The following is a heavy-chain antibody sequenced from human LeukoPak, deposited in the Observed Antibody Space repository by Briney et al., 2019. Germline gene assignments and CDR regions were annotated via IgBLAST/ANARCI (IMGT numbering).Heavy chain of an antibody. CDR2: INHSGST. V-gene: IGHV4-34*01. D-gene: IGHD6-19*01. Sequence: PSETLSLTCAVYGGSFSGYYWTWIRQPPGRGLEWIGEINHSGSTNYNPSLKSRVTISVDTPENQLSLTIRSVTAADTAVYYCARRDISSGWSFDCWGQGTLVTVSS. CDR1: GGSFSGYY. CDR3: ARRDISSGWSFDC. J-gene: IGHJ4*02.